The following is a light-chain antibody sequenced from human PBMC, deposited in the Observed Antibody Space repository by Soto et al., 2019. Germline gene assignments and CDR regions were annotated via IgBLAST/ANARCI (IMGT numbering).Light chain of an antibody. CDR3: QQSYSTPRT. CDR1: EYINTY. V-gene: IGKV1-39*01. CDR2: AAS. Sequence: DVQMTQSPSSLSASVGDRGTITCRASEYINTYLNWYQQKPGKAPTLLIYAASSLQSGVPSRFSGSGSGTDFTLTISSLQPEDFATYYCQQSYSTPRTFGQGTKVEIK. J-gene: IGKJ1*01.